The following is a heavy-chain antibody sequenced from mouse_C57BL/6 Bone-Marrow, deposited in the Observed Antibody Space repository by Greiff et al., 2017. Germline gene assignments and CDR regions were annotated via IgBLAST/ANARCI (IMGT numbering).Heavy chain of an antibody. CDR2: IDPEDGDT. CDR3: TTRGCYCNLPYYFDY. D-gene: IGHD2-1*01. J-gene: IGHJ2*01. Sequence: EVQLQQSGAELVRPGASVKLSCTASGFNIKDYYMHWVKQRPEQGLEWIGRIDPEDGDTEYAPKFQGKATMTADTSSNTAYLQLSSLTSEDTAVYYCTTRGCYCNLPYYFDYWGQGTTLTVSS. V-gene: IGHV14-1*01. CDR1: GFNIKDYY.